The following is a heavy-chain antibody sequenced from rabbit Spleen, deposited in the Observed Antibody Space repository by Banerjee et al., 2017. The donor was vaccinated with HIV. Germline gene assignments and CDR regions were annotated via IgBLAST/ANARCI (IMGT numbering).Heavy chain of an antibody. Sequence: QEQLVESGGGLVQPGGSLKLSCKASAFDFSSGGVSWVRQAPGKGLEWIGYIDPVFGSTYYASWVNGRFTISSHNAQNTLYLQVNRLTAADTATYFCVRGASSSGYYSLWGPGTLVTVS. D-gene: IGHD1-1*01. CDR2: IDPVFGST. J-gene: IGHJ4*01. CDR3: VRGASSSGYYSL. CDR1: AFDFSSGG. V-gene: IGHV1S47*01.